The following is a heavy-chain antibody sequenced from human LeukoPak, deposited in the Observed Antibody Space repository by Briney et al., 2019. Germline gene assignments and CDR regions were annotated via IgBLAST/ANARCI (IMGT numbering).Heavy chain of an antibody. Sequence: PGGSLRLSCAASGFTFSSYSMNWVRQAPGKGLEWVSYISSSSSTIYYADSVKGRFTISRDNAKNSLYLQMNSLRDEDTAVYYCARDSRRYYDYVWGSLTPSRGDYWGQGTLVTVSS. CDR2: ISSSSSTI. D-gene: IGHD3-16*01. CDR3: ARDSRRYYDYVWGSLTPSRGDY. J-gene: IGHJ4*02. CDR1: GFTFSSYS. V-gene: IGHV3-48*02.